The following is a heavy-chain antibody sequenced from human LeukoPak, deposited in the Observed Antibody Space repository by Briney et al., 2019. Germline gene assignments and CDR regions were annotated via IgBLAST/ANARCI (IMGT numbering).Heavy chain of an antibody. Sequence: GGSLRLSCAASGFTFSSYGMHWVRQAPGKGLEWVAFIRYDGSNKYYADSVKGRFTISRDNSKNTLYLQMNSLRAEDTAVYYCAKDLGYYDSSGYYHYYMDVWGKGTTVTVSS. CDR2: IRYDGSNK. CDR3: AKDLGYYDSSGYYHYYMDV. V-gene: IGHV3-30*02. J-gene: IGHJ6*03. D-gene: IGHD3-22*01. CDR1: GFTFSSYG.